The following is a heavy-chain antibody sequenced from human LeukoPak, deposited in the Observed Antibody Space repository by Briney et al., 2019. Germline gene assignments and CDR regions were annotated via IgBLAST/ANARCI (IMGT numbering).Heavy chain of an antibody. Sequence: PSETLSLTCTVSGYFISSGYYWGWIRQPPGKSLQWIGSIHHSGSTYYNPSLKSRVTISVDTSKNQFSLKLSSVTAADTAVYYCARANWVNWFDPWGQGTLVTVSS. CDR3: ARANWVNWFDP. V-gene: IGHV4-38-2*02. J-gene: IGHJ5*02. D-gene: IGHD3-16*01. CDR2: IHHSGST. CDR1: GYFISSGYY.